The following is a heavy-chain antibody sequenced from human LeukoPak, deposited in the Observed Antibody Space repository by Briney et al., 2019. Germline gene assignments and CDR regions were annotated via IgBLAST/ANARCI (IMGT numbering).Heavy chain of an antibody. J-gene: IGHJ4*02. Sequence: GGSLRLSCAASGFTFSSYAMHWARQAPGKGLEWVAVISYDGSNKYYADSVKGRFTISRDNSKNTLYLQMNSLRAEDTAVYYCARDETEYCSGGSCYVPDYWGQGTLVTVSS. CDR2: ISYDGSNK. D-gene: IGHD2-15*01. CDR3: ARDETEYCSGGSCYVPDY. CDR1: GFTFSSYA. V-gene: IGHV3-30*01.